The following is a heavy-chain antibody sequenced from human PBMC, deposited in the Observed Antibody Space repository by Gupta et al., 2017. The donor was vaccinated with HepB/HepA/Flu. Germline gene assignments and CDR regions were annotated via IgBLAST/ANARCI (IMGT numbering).Heavy chain of an antibody. CDR1: GFTFSDAW. CDR2: IESDGNVDIS. D-gene: IGHD3-3*01. CDR3: TTDGKDDYGCGSGY. V-gene: IGHV3-15*04. J-gene: IGHJ4*02. Sequence: EVQLAESGGGLVKPGGSLRVSCAGSGFTFSDAWMRWVRQAPGKGLEWVGLIESDGNVDISDYAAKVKGRFTRARYNTKNTLHMKINGIKAKDTSLCYCTTDGKDDYGCGSGYWGQGALVTVSS.